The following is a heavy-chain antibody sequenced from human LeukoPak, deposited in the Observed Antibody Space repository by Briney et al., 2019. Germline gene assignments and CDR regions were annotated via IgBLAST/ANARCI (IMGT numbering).Heavy chain of an antibody. V-gene: IGHV3-53*01. J-gene: IGHJ4*02. CDR1: GFTVSSNY. Sequence: GGSLRLSCAASGFTVSSNYMSWVRQAPGKGLEWVSVIYSGGSTYYADSVKGRFTISRDNSKNTLYLQMNSLRAEDTAFYYCAKVGIFGLVTYYFDYWGQGTLVTVPS. D-gene: IGHD3/OR15-3a*01. CDR2: IYSGGST. CDR3: AKVGIFGLVTYYFDY.